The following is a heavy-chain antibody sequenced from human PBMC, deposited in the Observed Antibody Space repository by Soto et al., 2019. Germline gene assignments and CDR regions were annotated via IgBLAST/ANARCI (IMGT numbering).Heavy chain of an antibody. CDR2: TYYRSKWYN. J-gene: IGHJ6*02. D-gene: IGHD6-6*01. Sequence: PSQTLSLTCATSGDSVSSNSAAWNWIRQSPSRGLEWLGRTYYRSKWYNDYAVSVKSRITINPDTSKNQFSLQLNSVTPEDTAVYYCAREEYSSSSSYYYYGMDVWGQGTTVTVSS. CDR3: AREEYSSSSSYYYYGMDV. CDR1: GDSVSSNSAA. V-gene: IGHV6-1*01.